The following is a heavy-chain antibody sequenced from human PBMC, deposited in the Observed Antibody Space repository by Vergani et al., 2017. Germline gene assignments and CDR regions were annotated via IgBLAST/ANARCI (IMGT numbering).Heavy chain of an antibody. CDR1: GGTFSSYT. V-gene: IGHV1-69*02. J-gene: IGHJ6*02. Sequence: QVQLVQSGAEVKKPGSSVKVSCKASGGTFSSYTISWVRQAPGQGIEWMGRIIPILGIANYAQKFQGRVTITADKSTSTAYMELSSLRSEDTAVYYCARVYGSGWNYYYYGMDVWGQGTTVTVAS. CDR3: ARVYGSGWNYYYYGMDV. CDR2: IIPILGIA. D-gene: IGHD6-19*01.